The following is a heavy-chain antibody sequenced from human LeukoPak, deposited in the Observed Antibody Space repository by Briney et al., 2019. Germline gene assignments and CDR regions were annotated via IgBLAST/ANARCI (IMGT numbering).Heavy chain of an antibody. CDR2: ISWNSGSI. CDR1: GFTFDDYA. D-gene: IGHD3-22*01. Sequence: GRSLRLSCAASGFTFDDYAMPWVRQAPGKGLEWVSGISWNSGSIGYADSVKGRFTISRDNAKNSLYLQMNSLRAEDTALHYCAKDMYYDSSGYSKGGTFDYWGQGTLVIASS. CDR3: AKDMYYDSSGYSKGGTFDY. J-gene: IGHJ4*01. V-gene: IGHV3-9*01.